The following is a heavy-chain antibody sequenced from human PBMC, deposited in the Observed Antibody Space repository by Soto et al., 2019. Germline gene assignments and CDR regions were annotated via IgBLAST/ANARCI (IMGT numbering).Heavy chain of an antibody. CDR1: GFTFSIYG. Sequence: PGGSLRLSCAASGFTFSIYGMHWVRQAPGKGQEWVAVIWYDGSNKYYANSVKGRFTISRDNSKNTLYLQMNSLRAEDTAVYYSAKGQLRYFGAFDYWGQATLVTVSS. CDR3: AKGQLRYFGAFDY. J-gene: IGHJ4*02. CDR2: IWYDGSNK. V-gene: IGHV3-33*06. D-gene: IGHD3-9*01.